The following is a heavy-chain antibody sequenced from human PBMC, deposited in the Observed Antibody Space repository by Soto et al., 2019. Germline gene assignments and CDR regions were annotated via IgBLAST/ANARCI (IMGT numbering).Heavy chain of an antibody. J-gene: IGHJ3*02. V-gene: IGHV3-23*01. CDR1: GFSFSIYA. Sequence: EVQLLESGGGLVQPGGSLRLSCAASGFSFSIYAMTWFRQAPGKGLEWVSTFSGSGDGSYYADSVKGRFTISRDNSKNTLYLQMNSLRAEDTALYYCAKPYYYGSGTGPDAFDIWGLGTMVTVSS. D-gene: IGHD3-10*01. CDR3: AKPYYYGSGTGPDAFDI. CDR2: FSGSGDGS.